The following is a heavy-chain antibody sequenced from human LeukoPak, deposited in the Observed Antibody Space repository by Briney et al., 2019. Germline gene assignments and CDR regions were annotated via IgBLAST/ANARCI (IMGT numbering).Heavy chain of an antibody. CDR2: ISSSAKYI. CDR3: AAWDDFGNFVAFEH. Sequence: GGSLRLSCDGSDFNFSSYTMNWVRQAPGKGLEWVASISSSAKYIYYAESVRGRFTIYRDDAKKSLFLHMNSLRAEDTALYYCAAWDDFGNFVAFEHWGQGTLVTVSS. CDR1: DFNFSSYT. J-gene: IGHJ4*02. D-gene: IGHD4-11*01. V-gene: IGHV3-21*01.